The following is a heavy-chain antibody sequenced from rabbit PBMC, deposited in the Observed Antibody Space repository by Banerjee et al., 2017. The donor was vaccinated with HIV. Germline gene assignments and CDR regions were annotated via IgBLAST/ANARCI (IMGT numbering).Heavy chain of an antibody. CDR2: IVTGSGST. CDR1: GFSFSSKYV. V-gene: IGHV1S45*01. Sequence: QEHLEESGGDLVKPEGSLTLTCTASGFSFSSKYVMCWVRQAPGKGLEWIACIVTGSGSTYYASWAKGRFTISKTSSTTVTLQLTSLTATDTATYFCARDLVGDDIAPFNFWGPGTLVTVS. CDR3: ARDLVGDDIAPFNF. J-gene: IGHJ4*01. D-gene: IGHD2-1*01.